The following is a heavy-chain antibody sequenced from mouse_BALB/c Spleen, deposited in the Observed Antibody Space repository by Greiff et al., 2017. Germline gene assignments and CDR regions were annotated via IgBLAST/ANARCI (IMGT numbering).Heavy chain of an antibody. CDR1: GFTFSSYA. J-gene: IGHJ4*01. Sequence: EVKVVESGGGLVKPGGSLKLSCAASGFTFSSYAMSWVRQSPEKRLEWVAEISSGGSYTYYPDTVTGRFTISRDNAKNTLYLEMSSLRSEDTAMYYCARRGVYAMDYWGQGTTVTVSS. CDR2: ISSGGSYT. V-gene: IGHV5-9-4*01. CDR3: ARRGVYAMDY.